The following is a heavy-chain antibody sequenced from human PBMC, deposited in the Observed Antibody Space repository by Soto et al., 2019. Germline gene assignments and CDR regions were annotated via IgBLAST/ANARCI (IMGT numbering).Heavy chain of an antibody. CDR2: ISGSGGST. J-gene: IGHJ4*02. CDR1: GFTCSSYA. Sequence: PGGSLRLSCAASGFTCSSYAMSCVRQAPGKGLEWVSAISGSGGSTYYADSVKRRFTIPRDNSKKTQYLQMNSLRAEETAGYYCAKPNPWKQIVVVTAIRYWGQGTLVTVSS. D-gene: IGHD2-21*02. V-gene: IGHV3-23*01. CDR3: AKPNPWKQIVVVTAIRY.